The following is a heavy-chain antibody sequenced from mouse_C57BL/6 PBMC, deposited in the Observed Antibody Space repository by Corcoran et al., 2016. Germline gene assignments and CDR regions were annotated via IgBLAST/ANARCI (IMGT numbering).Heavy chain of an antibody. V-gene: IGHV9-3*01. CDR3: ARRVPHYYGSSYDY. J-gene: IGHJ2*01. CDR2: INTYSGVP. Sequence: QIQLVQSGPELKKPGETVKISCKASGYTFTTYGMSWVKQAPGKGLKWMGWINTYSGVPTYADDFKGRFAFSLETSASTAYLQINNLTNEDTATYFCARRVPHYYGSSYDYWGQGTTLTVSS. CDR1: GYTFTTYG. D-gene: IGHD1-1*01.